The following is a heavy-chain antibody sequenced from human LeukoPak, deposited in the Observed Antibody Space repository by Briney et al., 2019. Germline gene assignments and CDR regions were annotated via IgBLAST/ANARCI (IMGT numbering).Heavy chain of an antibody. CDR2: IIASSGDT. D-gene: IGHD5-12*01. CDR1: GFSFSNYA. V-gene: IGHV3-23*01. Sequence: GGSLRLSCAASGFSFSNYAMTWVRQAPGKGLEWVSLIIASSGDTFYADSVKGRFTISRDISKNTLYLQMNSLRADDTALYYCAKGGYDYVEIGYFDYWDQGTLVTVSS. CDR3: AKGGYDYVEIGYFDY. J-gene: IGHJ4*02.